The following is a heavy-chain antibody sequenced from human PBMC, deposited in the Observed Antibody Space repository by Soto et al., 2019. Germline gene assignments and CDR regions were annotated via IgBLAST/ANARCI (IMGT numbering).Heavy chain of an antibody. CDR1: GGTFSSYA. V-gene: IGHV1-69*01. CDR3: ALPSSSSRGAYYYYVMDV. CDR2: IIPIFGTA. J-gene: IGHJ6*02. D-gene: IGHD6-6*01. Sequence: QVQLVQSGAEVKKPGSSVKVSCKASGGTFSSYAISWVRQAPGQGLEWMGGIIPIFGTANYAQKFQGRVTITADESTSTAYMELSSLRSEDTAVYYCALPSSSSRGAYYYYVMDVLGQGSTVTVSS.